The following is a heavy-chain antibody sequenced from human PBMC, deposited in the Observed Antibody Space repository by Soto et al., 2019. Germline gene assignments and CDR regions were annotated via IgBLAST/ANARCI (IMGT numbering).Heavy chain of an antibody. CDR1: GFSVSNNY. V-gene: IGHV3-66*01. CDR3: AREAEPPYFDL. Sequence: EVQLVESGGGLVQPGGSLRLSCEASGFSVSNNYMSWVRQAPGKGLEWVSAIYSGGGTFYADSVKGRFTISRDNSKNTLYLQMNTLTAEDTAVYYCAREAEPPYFDLWGRGTLVTVSS. D-gene: IGHD6-13*01. J-gene: IGHJ2*01. CDR2: IYSGGGT.